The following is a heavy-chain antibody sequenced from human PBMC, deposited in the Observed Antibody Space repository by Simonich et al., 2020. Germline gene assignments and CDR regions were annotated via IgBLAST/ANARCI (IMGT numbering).Heavy chain of an antibody. V-gene: IGHV1-2*02. CDR1: GYTFTGYY. Sequence: QVQLVQSGAEVKNPRASVKVSCKASGYTFTGYYMHWVRQAPGKGLEWMGWNNPNSGGTNYAQKCQGRVTMTRDTSISTAYMEMSRLRADDTAVYYCARVRFEAFDIWGQGTMVTVSS. CDR2: NNPNSGGT. CDR3: ARVRFEAFDI. J-gene: IGHJ3*02.